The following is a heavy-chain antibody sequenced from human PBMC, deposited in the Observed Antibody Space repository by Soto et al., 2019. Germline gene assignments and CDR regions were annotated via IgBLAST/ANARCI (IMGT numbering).Heavy chain of an antibody. CDR1: GGSISSGGYY. CDR2: IYYSGST. V-gene: IGHV4-31*03. J-gene: IGHJ6*03. Sequence: SETLSLTCTVSGGSISSGGYYWSWIRQHPGKGLEWIGYIYYSGSTYYNPSLKSRVTISVDTSKNQFSLKLSSVTAADAAVYYCAKGPCYYYYMDVWGKGTTVTVSS. CDR3: AKGPCYYYYMDV.